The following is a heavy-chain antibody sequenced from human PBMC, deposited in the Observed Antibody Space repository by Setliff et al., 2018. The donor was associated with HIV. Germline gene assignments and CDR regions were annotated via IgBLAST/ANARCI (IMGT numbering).Heavy chain of an antibody. J-gene: IGHJ3*02. CDR3: AITSRGYSLQRGGAFDI. CDR1: GDTFTTYV. Sequence: SVKVSCKGSGDTFTTYVVSWVRQAPGQGLEWMGGRSPIFSTTIYAQEFQGRVTITTDESTSRAYMELSSLRSEDTAVYYCAITSRGYSLQRGGAFDIWGQGTLVTVSS. D-gene: IGHD3-22*01. CDR2: RSPIFSTT. V-gene: IGHV1-69*05.